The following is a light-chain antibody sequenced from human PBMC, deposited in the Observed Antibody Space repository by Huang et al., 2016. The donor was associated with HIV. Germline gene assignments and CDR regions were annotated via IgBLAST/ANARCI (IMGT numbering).Light chain of an antibody. CDR2: CAS. J-gene: IGKJ5*01. V-gene: IGKV1-39*01. CDR3: QQSYSALSS. CDR1: QSISTY. Sequence: IQMTQSPTSLSASVGDRVSIACRASQSISTYLNWYQQKQGKAPKLLISCASALPSGVPARFSGSGSGTDFTLTIRGLQLDDFATYYCQQSYSALSSFGPGTRL.